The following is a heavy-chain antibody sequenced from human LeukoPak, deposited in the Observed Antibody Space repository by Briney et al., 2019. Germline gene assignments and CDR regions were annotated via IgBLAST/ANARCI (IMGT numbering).Heavy chain of an antibody. V-gene: IGHV4-31*03. CDR1: GGSISSGGYY. CDR3: ARDRYDGSGYYYHFDY. Sequence: SQTLSLTCTVSGGSISSGGYYWSWIRQHPGKGLEWIGYIYYSGSTYYNPSLKSRVTISVDTSKNQFSLKLSSVTAADTAVYYCARDRYDGSGYYYHFDYWGQGTLVTVSS. CDR2: IYYSGST. J-gene: IGHJ4*02. D-gene: IGHD3-22*01.